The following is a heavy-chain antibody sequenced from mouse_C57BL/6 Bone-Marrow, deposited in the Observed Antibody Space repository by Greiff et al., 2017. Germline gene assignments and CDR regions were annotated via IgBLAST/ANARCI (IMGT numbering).Heavy chain of an antibody. CDR2: IRSKSSNYAT. Sequence: GGGLVQPKGSLKLSCVASGFTFNTYAMHWVRQAPGKGLEWVARIRSKSSNYATYYADSVKDRFPISRDDSQSMIYLQMNNLKTEDTAMYYCVLLRHYAMEYWGQGTSVTVSS. D-gene: IGHD1-2*01. CDR3: VLLRHYAMEY. V-gene: IGHV10-3*01. J-gene: IGHJ4*01. CDR1: GFTFNTYA.